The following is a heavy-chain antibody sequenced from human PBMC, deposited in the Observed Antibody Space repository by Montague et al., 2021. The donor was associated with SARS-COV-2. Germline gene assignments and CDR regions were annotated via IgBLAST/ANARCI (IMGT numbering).Heavy chain of an antibody. J-gene: IGHJ4*02. CDR3: ARIPAPHYDILTGYYLIPYFDY. V-gene: IGHV3-11*01. CDR1: GFTFSDYY. Sequence: SLRLSCAASGFTFSDYYMSWIRQAPGKGLEWVSYISSSGSTIYYXDSVKGRFTISRDNAKNSLYLQMNSLRAEDTAVYYCARIPAPHYDILTGYYLIPYFDYWGQGTLVTVSS. D-gene: IGHD3-9*01. CDR2: ISSSGSTI.